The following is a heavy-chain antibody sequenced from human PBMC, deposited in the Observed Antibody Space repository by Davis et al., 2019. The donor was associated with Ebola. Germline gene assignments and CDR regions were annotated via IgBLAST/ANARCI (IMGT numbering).Heavy chain of an antibody. J-gene: IGHJ4*02. CDR3: ARGWDSSGWKD. V-gene: IGHV4-59*11. Sequence: MPGGSLRLSCTVSGGPISSHYWSWIRQPPGKGLEWIGYVYYSGSTNYNPSHKSRVTISVDSSKNQFSLKLSSVTAADTAVYYCARGWDSSGWKDWGQGTLVTVSS. CDR2: VYYSGST. CDR1: GGPISSHY. D-gene: IGHD6-19*01.